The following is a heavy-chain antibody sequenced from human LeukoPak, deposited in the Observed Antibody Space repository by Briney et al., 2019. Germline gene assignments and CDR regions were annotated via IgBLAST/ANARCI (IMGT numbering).Heavy chain of an antibody. CDR2: IYSGGDI. D-gene: IGHD3-3*01. Sequence: GGSLRLSCAASGFTVSGNYMSWARQAPGKGLEWVSVIYSGGDIAYADSVKGRFTISSDTSQNKLYLHMNSLRVEDTAVYYCAGGTDFWSGYCFDSWGQGTLVTVSS. CDR3: AGGTDFWSGYCFDS. CDR1: GFTVSGNY. V-gene: IGHV3-53*01. J-gene: IGHJ4*02.